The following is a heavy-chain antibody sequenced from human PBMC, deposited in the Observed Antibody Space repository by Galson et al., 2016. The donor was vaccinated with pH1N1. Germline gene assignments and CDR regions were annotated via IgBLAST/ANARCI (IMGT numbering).Heavy chain of an antibody. CDR3: ARDETCGTSSCYPQLDF. Sequence: LRLSCAASGFTFSSYTMNWVRHAPGKGLEWIASIKSRHTNIYYADAVRGRFTISRDNAQNSLYLQMNSLRAEDTALYFCARDETCGTSSCYPQLDFWGQGTLVAVSS. D-gene: IGHD2-2*01. CDR1: GFTFSSYT. V-gene: IGHV3-21*06. CDR2: IKSRHTNI. J-gene: IGHJ4*02.